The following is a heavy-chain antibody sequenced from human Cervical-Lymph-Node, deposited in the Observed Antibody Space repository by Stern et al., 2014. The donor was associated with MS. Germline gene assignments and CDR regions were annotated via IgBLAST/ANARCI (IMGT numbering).Heavy chain of an antibody. V-gene: IGHV1-2*04. Sequence: QVQLVESGAEVKKPGASVKVSCKASGYTFTGYYMHWVRQAPGQGLEWMGWINPNSGGTNYAQKFQGWVTMTRDTSISTAYMELSRLRSDDTAVYYCARDRYSSGWYPSYYFDYWGQGTLVTVSS. D-gene: IGHD6-19*01. CDR2: INPNSGGT. J-gene: IGHJ4*02. CDR1: GYTFTGYY. CDR3: ARDRYSSGWYPSYYFDY.